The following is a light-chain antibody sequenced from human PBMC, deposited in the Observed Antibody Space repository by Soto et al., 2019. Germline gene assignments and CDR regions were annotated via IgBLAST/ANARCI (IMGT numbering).Light chain of an antibody. CDR1: QSVSSNY. J-gene: IGKJ5*01. Sequence: IVLTQSPGTLSLSPGERATLSCRAGQSVSSNYLAWYQQRPGQAPRLLIYDASHRAAGIPARFSGSGFGTDFTLTISSLEPEDAAVYYCQQRSNWPPITFGQGTRLEIK. V-gene: IGKV3-11*01. CDR2: DAS. CDR3: QQRSNWPPIT.